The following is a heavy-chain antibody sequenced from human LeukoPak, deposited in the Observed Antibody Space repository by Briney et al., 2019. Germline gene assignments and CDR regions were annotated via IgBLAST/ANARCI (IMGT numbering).Heavy chain of an antibody. CDR3: ANSRHDYGGNWGNY. V-gene: IGHV3-23*01. D-gene: IGHD4-23*01. CDR1: GVTFSTFD. Sequence: QAGGSLRLSCAASGVTFSTFDMHWVRQVTGKGLEWVSAISGSGGSTYYADSVKGRFTISRDNSKNTLYLQMNSLRAEDTAVYYCANSRHDYGGNWGNYWGQGTLVTVSS. CDR2: ISGSGGST. J-gene: IGHJ4*02.